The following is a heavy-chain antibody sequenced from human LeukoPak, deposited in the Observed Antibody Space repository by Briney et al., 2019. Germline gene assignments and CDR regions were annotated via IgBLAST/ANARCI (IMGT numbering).Heavy chain of an antibody. J-gene: IGHJ3*02. CDR2: ISSSSYI. CDR3: ARDRADYGDYDAFDI. CDR1: GFTFSSYS. D-gene: IGHD4-17*01. Sequence: PGGSLRLSCAASGFTFSSYSMNWVRQAPGKGLEWVSSISSSSYIHYADSVKGRFTISRDNAKNSLYLQMNSLRAEDTAVYYCARDRADYGDYDAFDIWGQGTMVTVSS. V-gene: IGHV3-21*01.